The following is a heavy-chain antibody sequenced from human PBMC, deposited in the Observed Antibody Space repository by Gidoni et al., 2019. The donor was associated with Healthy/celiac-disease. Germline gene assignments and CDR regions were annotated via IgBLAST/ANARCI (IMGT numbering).Heavy chain of an antibody. V-gene: IGHV5-10-1*03. D-gene: IGHD2-21*02. CDR3: ARHVSVVTAPHDAFDI. CDR2: IDPSDSYT. J-gene: IGHJ3*02. CDR1: GYSFTSYW. Sequence: EVQLGQSGAEVKKPGASLRISCQGSGYSFTSYWISWVRQMPGKGLEWMGRIDPSDSYTNYRPSFQGHVTISADKSISTAYLQWSSLKASDTAMYYCARHVSVVTAPHDAFDIWGQGTMVTVSS.